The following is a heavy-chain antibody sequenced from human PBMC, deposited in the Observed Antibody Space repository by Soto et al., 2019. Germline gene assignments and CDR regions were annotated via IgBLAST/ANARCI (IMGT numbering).Heavy chain of an antibody. Sequence: SVKVSCKASGGTFSSYAISWVRQAPGQGLEWMGGIIPIFGTANYAQKFQGRVTITADESTSTAYMELSSLRSEDTAVYYCARAHVHTAMAYDAFDIWGQGTMVTV. D-gene: IGHD5-18*01. V-gene: IGHV1-69*13. J-gene: IGHJ3*02. CDR2: IIPIFGTA. CDR3: ARAHVHTAMAYDAFDI. CDR1: GGTFSSYA.